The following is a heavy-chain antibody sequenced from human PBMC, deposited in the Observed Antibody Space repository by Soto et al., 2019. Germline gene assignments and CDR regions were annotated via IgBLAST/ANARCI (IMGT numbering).Heavy chain of an antibody. CDR3: ARAAPAVACLPPTGMDV. V-gene: IGHV4-34*01. Sequence: SETLPLTCAVYGGSFRGYYWSWMRQPPGKGLEWIGEINHSGSTNYNPSLKSRVTISVDTSKNQFSLKLSSVTAADTAVYYGARAAPAVACLPPTGMDVWGKATRVTFPP. CDR1: GGSFRGYY. D-gene: IGHD6-6*01. CDR2: INHSGST. J-gene: IGHJ6*04.